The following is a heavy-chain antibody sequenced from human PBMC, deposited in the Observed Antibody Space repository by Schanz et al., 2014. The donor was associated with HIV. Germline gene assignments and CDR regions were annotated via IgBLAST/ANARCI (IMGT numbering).Heavy chain of an antibody. D-gene: IGHD2-21*02. J-gene: IGHJ4*02. CDR2: LSATGGNT. V-gene: IGHV3-23*01. CDR1: GITFSDFA. Sequence: EVQLLESGGGLVKPGGSLRLSCAASGITFSDFAMTWVRQAPGKGLEWVSSLSATGGNTYYADSVKGRFTISRDNPKNTLYLQMNSLRDEDTAVYYCARAGVTDLFDHWGQGTLVTVSP. CDR3: ARAGVTDLFDH.